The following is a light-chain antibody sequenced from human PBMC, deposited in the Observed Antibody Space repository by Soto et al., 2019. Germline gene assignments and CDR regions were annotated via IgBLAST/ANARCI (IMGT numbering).Light chain of an antibody. J-gene: IGKJ1*01. V-gene: IGKV3-11*01. Sequence: EIVLTQSPATLSLSPGERATLSCRASQSVSIYLAWYQQKPGQAPTLLIYDASNRATGIPARFSGSGSGTDFTLTISSLEPEDFVVYYCQQRSNWPTWTFGQGTKVEIK. CDR1: QSVSIY. CDR3: QQRSNWPTWT. CDR2: DAS.